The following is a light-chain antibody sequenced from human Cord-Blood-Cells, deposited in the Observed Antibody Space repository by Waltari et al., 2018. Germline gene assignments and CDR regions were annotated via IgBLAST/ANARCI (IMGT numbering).Light chain of an antibody. CDR2: GNS. CDR1: RSNIGAGYD. V-gene: IGLV1-40*01. CDR3: QSYDSSLSVYVV. Sequence: QSVLTQPPSVSGAPGQRVTISCTGSRSNIGAGYDVHWYQQLPGKAPKRLIYGNSNRPSGVPDRFSGSKSGTSASLAITGLQAEDEADYYCQSYDSSLSVYVVFGGGTKLTVL. J-gene: IGLJ2*01.